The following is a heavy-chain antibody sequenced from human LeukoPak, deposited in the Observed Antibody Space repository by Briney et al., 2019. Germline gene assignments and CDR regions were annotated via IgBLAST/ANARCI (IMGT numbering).Heavy chain of an antibody. CDR1: GVSISSSNSY. CDR3: AREYSYHDILTGKTPYYYYYYMDV. J-gene: IGHJ6*03. V-gene: IGHV4-39*07. D-gene: IGHD3-9*01. Sequence: SETLSLTCTVSGVSISSSNSYWGWIRQPPGKGLEWIGEINHSGSTNYNPSLKSRVTISVDTSKNQFSLKLSSVTAADTAVYYCAREYSYHDILTGKTPYYYYYYMDVWGKGTTVTISS. CDR2: INHSGST.